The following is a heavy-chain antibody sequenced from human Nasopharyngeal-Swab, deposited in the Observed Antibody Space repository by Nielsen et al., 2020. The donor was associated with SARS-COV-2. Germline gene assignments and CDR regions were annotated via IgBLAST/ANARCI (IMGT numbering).Heavy chain of an antibody. Sequence: SETLSLTCGVHNGSFIGYYWTWIRQPPGKGLEGIGEINHAVTTNYTPSLKSRVPMSVDTSKNQFSLKVNSVTAADTAVYYCARRHRSCGGGACPIDYWGQGALVTVSS. CDR1: NGSFIGYY. CDR3: ARRHRSCGGGACPIDY. D-gene: IGHD2-21*02. J-gene: IGHJ4*02. V-gene: IGHV4-34*01. CDR2: INHAVTT.